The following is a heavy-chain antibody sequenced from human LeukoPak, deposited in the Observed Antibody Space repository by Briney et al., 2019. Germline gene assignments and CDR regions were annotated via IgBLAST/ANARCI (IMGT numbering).Heavy chain of an antibody. CDR3: ANHLSVRYFFDS. CDR1: GFTFSSYG. J-gene: IGHJ4*02. V-gene: IGHV3-23*01. Sequence: GGSLRLSCAASGFTFSSYGMHWVRQAPGKGLEWVSTISGNGGRTFYSDSLKGRFTISRDNSKNTLYLQMNSLRVEDTAVYYCANHLSVRYFFDSWGQGTLVTVSS. CDR2: ISGNGGRT.